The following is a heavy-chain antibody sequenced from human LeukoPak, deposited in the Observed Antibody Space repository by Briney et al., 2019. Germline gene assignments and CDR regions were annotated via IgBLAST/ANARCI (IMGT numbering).Heavy chain of an antibody. CDR2: ISYDGSNK. D-gene: IGHD4-17*01. J-gene: IGHJ4*02. V-gene: IGHV3-30*18. CDR3: AKELRDRYFDY. Sequence: QPGGSLRLSCAASGFTFSSYGMHWVRQAPGKGLEWVAVISYDGSNKYYADSVKGRFTISRDNSKNTLYLQMNSLRAEDTAVYYCAKELRDRYFDYWGQGTLVTVSS. CDR1: GFTFSSYG.